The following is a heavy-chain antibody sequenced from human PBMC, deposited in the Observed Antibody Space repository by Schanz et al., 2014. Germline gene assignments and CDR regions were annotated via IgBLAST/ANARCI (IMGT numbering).Heavy chain of an antibody. Sequence: EVQLVESGGGLVKPGGSLRLSCAASGFTFSTYYMNWVRQAPGKGLEWVSSISSNSSYISYADSVKGRFTISRDNAKNALYLQMNSLRAEDTAVYYCARPSDSSWYMDVWGKGTTVTVSS. CDR2: ISSNSSYI. CDR3: ARPSDSSWYMDV. CDR1: GFTFSTYY. J-gene: IGHJ6*03. D-gene: IGHD2-21*02. V-gene: IGHV3-21*02.